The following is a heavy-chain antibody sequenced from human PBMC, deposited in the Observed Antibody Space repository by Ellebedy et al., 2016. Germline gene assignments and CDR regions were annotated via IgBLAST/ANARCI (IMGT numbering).Heavy chain of an antibody. CDR2: IIFGIA. D-gene: IGHD1-26*01. CDR3: ARGTWELQRGYYYYGMDV. V-gene: IGHV1-69*13. CDR1: GGTFSSYG. J-gene: IGHJ6*02. Sequence: SVKVSCKASGGTFSSYGISWVRQAPGQGLEWMGGIIFGIATYPQNFQGRVTITADESTSTVYMELRSLRYKDTAVYYCARGTWELQRGYYYYGMDVWGPGTTVTVSS.